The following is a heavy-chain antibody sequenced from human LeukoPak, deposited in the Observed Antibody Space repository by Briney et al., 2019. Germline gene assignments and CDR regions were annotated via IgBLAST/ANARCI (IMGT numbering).Heavy chain of an antibody. CDR2: ISGSGTTI. Sequence: GGSLRLSCAASGFTFDDYAMNWVRQAPGKGLEWVSYISGSGTTIDYADSVKGRFTISRDNAKNSLYLQMNSLRAEDTAVYYCARDMELRYFDWLPSEGCFDYWGQGTVVTVSS. D-gene: IGHD3-9*01. CDR3: ARDMELRYFDWLPSEGCFDY. J-gene: IGHJ4*02. CDR1: GFTFDDYA. V-gene: IGHV3-11*01.